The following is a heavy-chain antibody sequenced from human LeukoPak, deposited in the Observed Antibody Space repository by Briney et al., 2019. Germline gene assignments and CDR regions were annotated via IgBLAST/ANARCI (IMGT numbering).Heavy chain of an antibody. J-gene: IGHJ1*01. CDR3: TNYDSSGPAFQH. D-gene: IGHD3-22*01. CDR2: TRNKANNYAT. CDR1: GFTFSGSA. V-gene: IGHV3-73*01. Sequence: GGSLRLSCAASGFTFSGSAMHWVRQASGKGLEWVGRTRNKANNYATSYAASVKGRFTISRDDSKNTAYLQMNSLQTEDTAVYYCTNYDSSGPAFQHWGQGTLVTVSS.